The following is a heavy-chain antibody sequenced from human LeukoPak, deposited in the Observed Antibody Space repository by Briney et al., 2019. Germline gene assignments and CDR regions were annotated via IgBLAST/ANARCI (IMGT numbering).Heavy chain of an antibody. CDR1: EFTFSAYG. D-gene: IGHD3-3*01. Sequence: PGGSLRLSCAASEFTFSAYGMHWVRQAPGKGLEWVAFIRYDGSNKYSADSVKGRFTIARDNSKNTLYLQMNSLRAEDTAVYYCAKDAQYYDFWSGWSNTYYYYMDVWGKGTTVTVSS. CDR2: IRYDGSNK. J-gene: IGHJ6*03. CDR3: AKDAQYYDFWSGWSNTYYYYMDV. V-gene: IGHV3-30*02.